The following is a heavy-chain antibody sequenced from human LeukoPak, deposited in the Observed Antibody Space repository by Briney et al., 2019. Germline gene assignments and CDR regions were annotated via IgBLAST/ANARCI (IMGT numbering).Heavy chain of an antibody. CDR2: ISYDGSNK. J-gene: IGHJ6*02. D-gene: IGHD5-24*01. Sequence: GGSLRLSCAASGFTFSSYAMHWVRQAPGKGLEWVAVISYDGSNKYYADSVKGRFTIPRDNSKNTLHLQMNSLRAEDTAVYYCARDGSRGDGYNLSYYYYYGMDVWGQGTTVTVSS. CDR1: GFTFSSYA. CDR3: ARDGSRGDGYNLSYYYYYGMDV. V-gene: IGHV3-30-3*01.